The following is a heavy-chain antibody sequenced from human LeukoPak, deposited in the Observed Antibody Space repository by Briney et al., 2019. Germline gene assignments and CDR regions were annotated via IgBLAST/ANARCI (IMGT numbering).Heavy chain of an antibody. CDR1: GGSISSGGYY. Sequence: SETLSLTCTVSGGSISSGGYYWSWIRQHPGKGLERIGYIYYSGSTYYNPSLKSRVTISVDTSKNQFSLKLSSVTAADTAVYYCARVVTGEYFDYWGQGTLVTVSS. CDR3: ARVVTGEYFDY. V-gene: IGHV4-31*03. CDR2: IYYSGST. J-gene: IGHJ4*02. D-gene: IGHD3-16*01.